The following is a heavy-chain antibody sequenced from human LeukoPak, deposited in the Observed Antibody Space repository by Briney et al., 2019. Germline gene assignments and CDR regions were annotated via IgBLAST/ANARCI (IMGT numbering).Heavy chain of an antibody. CDR1: GYTFTSYG. V-gene: IGHV1-18*01. CDR2: ISAYNGNT. CDR3: ARDREIRDGVWGSFVAY. J-gene: IGHJ4*02. Sequence: ASVKVSCKASGYTFTSYGISWVRQAPGQGLEWMGWISAYNGNTNYAQKLQGRVTMTTDTSTSTAYMELRSLRSDDTAVYYCARDREIRDGVWGSFVAYWGQGTLVTVSS. D-gene: IGHD3-16*01.